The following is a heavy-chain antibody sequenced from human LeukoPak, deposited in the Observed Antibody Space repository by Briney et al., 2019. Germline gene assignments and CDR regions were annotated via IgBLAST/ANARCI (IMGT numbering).Heavy chain of an antibody. CDR1: GGSISSSGYY. CDR3: YTTSGGRPH. D-gene: IGHD2-2*02. CDR2: MYYSGST. J-gene: IGHJ4*02. Sequence: SETLSLTCTVSGGSISSSGYYWGWIRQPPGKGLEWIGSMYYSGSTNYNPPVKSRVTISADTSRNQFSLNLSSVTAADTAVYYCYTTSGGRPHWGQGTLVTVSS. V-gene: IGHV4-39*01.